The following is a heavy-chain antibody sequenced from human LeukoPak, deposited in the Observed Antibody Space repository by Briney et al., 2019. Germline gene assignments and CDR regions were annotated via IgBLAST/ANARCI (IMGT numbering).Heavy chain of an antibody. CDR2: VNQDGSEK. D-gene: IGHD4-23*01. CDR3: ARDPLRWPNTYFDY. CDR1: GFTFSNYW. V-gene: IGHV3-7*01. J-gene: IGHJ4*02. Sequence: PGGSLRLSCAASGFTFSNYWMSWVRQAPGKGLDWVANVNQDGSEKYYVDSVKGRFTISRDNAKNSLYLQMNSLRAEDTAVYYCARDPLRWPNTYFDYWGQGTLVTVSS.